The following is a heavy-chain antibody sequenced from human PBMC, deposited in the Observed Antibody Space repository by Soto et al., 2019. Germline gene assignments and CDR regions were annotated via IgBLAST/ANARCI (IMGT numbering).Heavy chain of an antibody. J-gene: IGHJ4*02. D-gene: IGHD3-10*01. CDR3: AKGGITLVRGSFDY. V-gene: IGHV4-59*01. CDR1: GGSISSYY. CDR2: IYYTGST. Sequence: SETLSLTCTVSGGSISSYYWSWIRQPPGKGLEWIGYIYYTGSTNYNPSLKSRVTISINTSKKQFSLKLTSVTAADTAVYYCAKGGITLVRGSFDYWGQGALVTVSS.